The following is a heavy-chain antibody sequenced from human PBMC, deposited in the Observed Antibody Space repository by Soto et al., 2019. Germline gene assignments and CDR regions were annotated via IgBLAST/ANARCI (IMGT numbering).Heavy chain of an antibody. Sequence: SETLSLTCTVSGGSISSGGYYWSWIRQHPGKGLEWIGYIYYSGSTYYNPSLKSRVTISVDTSKNQFSLKLSSVTAADTAVYYCARSGKRPIAAAGRGNWFDPWGQGTLVTVSS. CDR1: GGSISSGGYY. CDR3: ARSGKRPIAAAGRGNWFDP. D-gene: IGHD6-13*01. CDR2: IYYSGST. J-gene: IGHJ5*02. V-gene: IGHV4-31*03.